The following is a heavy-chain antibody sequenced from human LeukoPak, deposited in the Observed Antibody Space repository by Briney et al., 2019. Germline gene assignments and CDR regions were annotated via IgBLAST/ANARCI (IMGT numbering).Heavy chain of an antibody. CDR3: ARGGPKAAAGPFDY. V-gene: IGHV3-21*01. CDR2: ISSSSSYI. CDR1: GFTFSSYS. Sequence: GGSLRLSCAASGFTFSSYSMNWVRQAPGKGLEWVSSISSSSSYIYYADSVKGRFTISRDNAKNSLYLQMNSLRAEDTAVYYCARGGPKAAAGPFDYWGQGTLVTVSS. J-gene: IGHJ4*02. D-gene: IGHD6-13*01.